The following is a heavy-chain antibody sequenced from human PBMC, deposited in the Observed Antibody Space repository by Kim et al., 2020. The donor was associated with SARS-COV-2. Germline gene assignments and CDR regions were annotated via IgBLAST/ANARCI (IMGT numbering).Heavy chain of an antibody. J-gene: IGHJ5*02. Sequence: AQKFQGRVTITADESTSTAYMELSSLRSEDTAVYYCARVVTAIQGNWFDPWGQGTLVTVSS. D-gene: IGHD2-21*02. V-gene: IGHV1-69*01. CDR3: ARVVTAIQGNWFDP.